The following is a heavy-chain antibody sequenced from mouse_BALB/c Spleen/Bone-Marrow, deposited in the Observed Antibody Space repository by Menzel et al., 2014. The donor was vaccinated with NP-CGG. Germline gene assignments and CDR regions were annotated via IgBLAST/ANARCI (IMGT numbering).Heavy chain of an antibody. V-gene: IGHV5-6*01. CDR3: ARDFITTDAMAY. Sequence: EVMLVESGGDLVKPGGSLKLSCAASGFTFSSYGMSWVRQTPDKRLEWVATISSGGSYTYYPDSVKGRFTISRDNAKNTLYLQMSSLKSENTAMYYCARDFITTDAMAYWGQGTSVTVSS. D-gene: IGHD1-1*01. CDR1: GFTFSSYG. J-gene: IGHJ4*01. CDR2: ISSGGSYT.